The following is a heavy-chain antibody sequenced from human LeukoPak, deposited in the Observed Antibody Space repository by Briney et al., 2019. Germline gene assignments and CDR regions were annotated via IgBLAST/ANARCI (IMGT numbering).Heavy chain of an antibody. Sequence: PGGSLRLSCAASGFTYSNYAMSWVRQAPGKRLEWVSGISGSGGSTYYADSVKGRFTISRDNSKNTLYLQMNSLRAEDTAVYYCAKGAVVTTTTLVYGMDVWGQGTTVTVSS. V-gene: IGHV3-23*01. J-gene: IGHJ6*02. CDR2: ISGSGGST. CDR1: GFTYSNYA. D-gene: IGHD6-19*01. CDR3: AKGAVVTTTTLVYGMDV.